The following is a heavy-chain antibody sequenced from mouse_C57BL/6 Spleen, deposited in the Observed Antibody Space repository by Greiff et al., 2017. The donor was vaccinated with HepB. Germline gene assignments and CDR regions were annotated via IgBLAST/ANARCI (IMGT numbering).Heavy chain of an antibody. D-gene: IGHD2-5*01. J-gene: IGHJ3*01. CDR1: GYTFTSYW. Sequence: VQLQQSGAELVKPGASVKLSCKASGYTFTSYWMHWVKQRPGQGLEWIGMIHPNSGSTNYNEKFKSKATLTVDKSSSTAYMQLSSLTSEDSAVYYCANPYYSNDAWFAYWGQGTLVTVSA. CDR2: IHPNSGST. V-gene: IGHV1-64*01. CDR3: ANPYYSNDAWFAY.